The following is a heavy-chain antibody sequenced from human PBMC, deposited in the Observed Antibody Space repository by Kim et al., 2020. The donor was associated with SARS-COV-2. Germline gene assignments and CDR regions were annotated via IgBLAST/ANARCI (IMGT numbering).Heavy chain of an antibody. J-gene: IGHJ4*02. CDR1: VGFISSSSYY. D-gene: IGHD2-8*02. CDR2: IYYSGST. Sequence: SETLSLTCTVYVGFISSSSYYLGWIRQPPGKGLEWIGSIYYSGSTYYNPSLKSRVTISVDTSKNQFSLKLSSVTAADTAVYYCARHGGVSIVLVVYAAYFDYWGQGTLVTVSS. V-gene: IGHV4-39*01. CDR3: ARHGGVSIVLVVYAAYFDY.